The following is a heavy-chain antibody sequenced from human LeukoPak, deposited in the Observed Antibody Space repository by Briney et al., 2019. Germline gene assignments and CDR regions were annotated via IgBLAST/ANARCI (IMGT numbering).Heavy chain of an antibody. CDR2: IYHSGST. D-gene: IGHD4-17*01. CDR3: ARAPTVTTRYDY. V-gene: IGHV4-34*01. CDR1: AGSFSNYY. Sequence: SETLSLTCAVYAGSFSNYYWSWIRQPPGKGLEWIGEIYHSGSTNYNPSLKSRVTISVDTSKNQFSLKLSSVTAADTAVYYCARAPTVTTRYDYWGQGTLVTVSS. J-gene: IGHJ4*02.